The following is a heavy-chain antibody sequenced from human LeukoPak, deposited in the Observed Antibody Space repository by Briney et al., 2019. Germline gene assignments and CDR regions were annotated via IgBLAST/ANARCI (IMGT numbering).Heavy chain of an antibody. CDR3: AKDRGFIAAAGSDDY. J-gene: IGHJ4*02. Sequence: GGSLRLSCAASGFTFSSYAMSWVRQAPGKRLEWVSAISGSGGSTYYAVSVKGRFTISRDNSKNTLYLQMNSLTAEDTAVYYCAKDRGFIAAAGSDDYWGQGTLVTVSS. CDR2: ISGSGGST. D-gene: IGHD6-13*01. CDR1: GFTFSSYA. V-gene: IGHV3-23*01.